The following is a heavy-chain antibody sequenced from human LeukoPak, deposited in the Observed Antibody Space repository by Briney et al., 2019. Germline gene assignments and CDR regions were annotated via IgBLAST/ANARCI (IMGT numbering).Heavy chain of an antibody. CDR1: GGSLSSFY. J-gene: IGHJ4*02. CDR2: IYYSGST. CDR3: ARSGYSSGWPFLDY. D-gene: IGHD6-19*01. Sequence: PSETLSLTCTVSGGSLSSFYWSWVRQPPGKGPEWVGYIYYSGSTNYNPSLKSRVTISVDTSKNQFSLKLSSVTAADTAVYYCARSGYSSGWPFLDYWGQGTLVTVSS. V-gene: IGHV4-59*01.